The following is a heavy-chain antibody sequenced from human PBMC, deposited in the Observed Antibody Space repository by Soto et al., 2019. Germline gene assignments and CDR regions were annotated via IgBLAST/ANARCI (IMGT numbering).Heavy chain of an antibody. D-gene: IGHD2-2*01. CDR3: ARGQRGVVVAPAALPSPVDY. J-gene: IGHJ4*02. CDR2: IIPILDIA. V-gene: IGHV1-69*02. Sequence: QVQLVQSGAAVKKPGSSVKVSCKTSGGTFNTYPISWVRQAPGQGLEWMGTIIPILDIANYAQKFQGRVTITADKSTSTAYMELSSLESEDTAVYYCARGQRGVVVAPAALPSPVDYWGQGTLVTVSS. CDR1: GGTFNTYP.